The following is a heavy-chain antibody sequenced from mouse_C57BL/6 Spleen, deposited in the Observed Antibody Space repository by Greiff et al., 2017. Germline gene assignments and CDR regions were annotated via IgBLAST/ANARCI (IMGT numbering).Heavy chain of an antibody. J-gene: IGHJ4*01. CDR2: IRNKANGYTT. D-gene: IGHD1-1*01. V-gene: IGHV7-3*01. CDR3: ASPDGSSFYYAMDY. CDR1: GFTFTDYY. Sequence: EVKVVESGGGLVQPGGSLSLSCAASGFTFTDYYMSWVRQPPGKALEWLGFIRNKANGYTTEYSASVKGRFTISRDNSQSILYLQMNALRAEDSATYYCASPDGSSFYYAMDYWGQGTSVTVSS.